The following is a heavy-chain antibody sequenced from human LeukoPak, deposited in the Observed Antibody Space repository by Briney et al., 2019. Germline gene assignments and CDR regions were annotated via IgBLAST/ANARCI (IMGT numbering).Heavy chain of an antibody. J-gene: IGHJ4*02. D-gene: IGHD1-26*01. Sequence: GGSLRLSCAASGFTVSSNYMGWVRQAPGKGLEWVSVIYSGGSTYYADSVKGRFTISRDNSKNTLYLQMNSLRAEDTAVYYCAREIGDREAFDYWGQGTLVTVSS. CDR3: AREIGDREAFDY. V-gene: IGHV3-66*01. CDR1: GFTVSSNY. CDR2: IYSGGST.